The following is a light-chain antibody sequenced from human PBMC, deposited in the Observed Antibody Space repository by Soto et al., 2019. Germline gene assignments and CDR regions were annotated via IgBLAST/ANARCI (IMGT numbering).Light chain of an antibody. CDR1: ISDVGAYNY. V-gene: IGLV2-14*03. J-gene: IGLJ2*01. CDR2: DVI. CDR3: SSYTTTRTAL. Sequence: QSALTQPASMSGSPGQSITLSCTGTISDVGAYNYVSWYQQHPGKAPKLMIFDVINRPSGVSNRFSGSKSGNTASLTISGLQAEDEADYYCSSYTTTRTALFGGGTKLTVL.